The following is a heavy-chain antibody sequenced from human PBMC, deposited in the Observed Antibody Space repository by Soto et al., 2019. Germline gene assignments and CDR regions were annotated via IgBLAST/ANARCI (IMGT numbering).Heavy chain of an antibody. V-gene: IGHV1-46*01. CDR2: INPSGGST. Sequence: RASVKVSFKASGYTFTSYYMHWVRQAPGQGLEWMGIINPSGGSTSYAQKFQGRVTMTRDTSTSTVYMELSSLRSEDTAVYYCAREGGYDFWSGYMFDYWGQGTLVTVSS. D-gene: IGHD3-3*01. CDR1: GYTFTSYY. J-gene: IGHJ4*02. CDR3: AREGGYDFWSGYMFDY.